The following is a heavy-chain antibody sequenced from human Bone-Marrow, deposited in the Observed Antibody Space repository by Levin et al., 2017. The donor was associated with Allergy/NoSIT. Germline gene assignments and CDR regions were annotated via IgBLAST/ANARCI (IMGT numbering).Heavy chain of an antibody. D-gene: IGHD6-13*01. CDR2: ISYDGRNS. CDR1: GFTFRNYG. J-gene: IGHJ4*02. V-gene: IGHV3-33*01. Sequence: GGSLRLSCAASGFTFRNYGMQWVRQAQGKGLEWLTLISYDGRNSYYADSVKGRFTISRDNSKNTLYLQLNSLRAEDTAVWYCAAVRGPDSSRGYSDYWGQGTLVTVSS. CDR3: AAVRGPDSSRGYSDY.